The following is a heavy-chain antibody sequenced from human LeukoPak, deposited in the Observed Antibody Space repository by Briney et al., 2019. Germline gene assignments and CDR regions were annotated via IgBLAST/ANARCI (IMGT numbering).Heavy chain of an antibody. Sequence: ASVKVSCKASGYTFTGYYMHWVRQAPGQGLEWMGWINPNSGGTNYAQKFQGRVAMTRDTSTSTVYMELSSLRSEDTAVYYCARGPKRQYYYDSSGLHFDLWGRGTLVTVSS. D-gene: IGHD3-22*01. CDR2: INPNSGGT. CDR1: GYTFTGYY. J-gene: IGHJ2*01. CDR3: ARGPKRQYYYDSSGLHFDL. V-gene: IGHV1-2*02.